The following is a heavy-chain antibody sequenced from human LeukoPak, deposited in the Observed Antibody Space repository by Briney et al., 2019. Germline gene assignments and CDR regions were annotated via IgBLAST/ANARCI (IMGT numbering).Heavy chain of an antibody. V-gene: IGHV3-66*02. CDR3: VRDRAEGRAWVEFDP. J-gene: IGHJ5*02. CDR2: VYSDGVT. Sequence: GESLRLSCAASGFTVSSYGMSWVRQAPGKGPEWVSLVYSDGVTRYADSVQGRFTISRDNSKNTVYLQMNNLRVEDTAVYHCVRDRAEGRAWVEFDPWGQGILVTVSS. CDR1: GFTVSSYG.